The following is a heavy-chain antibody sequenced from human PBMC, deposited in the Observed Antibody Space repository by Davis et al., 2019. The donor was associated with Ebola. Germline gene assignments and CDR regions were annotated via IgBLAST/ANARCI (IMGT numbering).Heavy chain of an antibody. J-gene: IGHJ4*02. Sequence: MPSETLSLTCAVSGGSISSSNWWSWVRQPPGKGLEWIGEIYHSGSTNYNPSLKSRVTISVDKSKNQFSLKLSSVTAADTAVYYCARTPVTYSSGWPPPNYFDYWGQGTLVTVSS. CDR3: ARTPVTYSSGWPPPNYFDY. CDR2: IYHSGST. V-gene: IGHV4-4*02. CDR1: GGSISSSNW. D-gene: IGHD6-19*01.